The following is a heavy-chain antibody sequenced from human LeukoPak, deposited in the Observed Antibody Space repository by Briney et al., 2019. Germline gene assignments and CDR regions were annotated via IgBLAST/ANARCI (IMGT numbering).Heavy chain of an antibody. Sequence: PSETLSLTCTVSGGSISSYYWSSIRQPAGKGLEWIGRIYTSGSTNYNPSLRSRVTMSVDTSKNQFSLKLSSVTAADTAVYYCARGWYYDILNGYYNGFDYWGQGTLVTVSS. CDR2: IYTSGST. D-gene: IGHD3-9*01. CDR1: GGSISSYY. J-gene: IGHJ4*02. V-gene: IGHV4-4*07. CDR3: ARGWYYDILNGYYNGFDY.